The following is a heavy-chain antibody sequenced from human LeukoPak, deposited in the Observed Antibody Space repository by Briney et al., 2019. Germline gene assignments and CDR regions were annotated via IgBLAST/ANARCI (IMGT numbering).Heavy chain of an antibody. Sequence: GGSLRLSCAASGFTFSSYSMNWVRQAPGKGLKWVSSISSSSSYIYYADSVKGRFTISRDNAKNSLYLQMNSLRAEDTAVYYCARVRGGYCSSTSCYAPLGYMDVWGKGTTVTVSS. J-gene: IGHJ6*03. CDR1: GFTFSSYS. V-gene: IGHV3-21*01. D-gene: IGHD2-2*01. CDR3: ARVRGGYCSSTSCYAPLGYMDV. CDR2: ISSSSSYI.